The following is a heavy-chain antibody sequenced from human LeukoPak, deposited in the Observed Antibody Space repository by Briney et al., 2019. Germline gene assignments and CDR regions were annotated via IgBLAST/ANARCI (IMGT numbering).Heavy chain of an antibody. CDR3: ARERVTTTAFDI. CDR2: IDGPTFRT. V-gene: IGHV3-23*01. CDR1: GFTFSNYA. J-gene: IGHJ3*02. Sequence: PGESLRLSCAASGFTFSNYAMHWVRQAPGKGLEWVSTIDGPTFRTHYADSVMGRFTISRDNSKNSLYLQMNSLRAEDTAVYYCARERVTTTAFDIWGQGTMVTVSS. D-gene: IGHD5-12*01.